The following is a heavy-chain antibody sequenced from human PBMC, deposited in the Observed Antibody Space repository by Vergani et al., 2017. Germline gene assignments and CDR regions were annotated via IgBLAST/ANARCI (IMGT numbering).Heavy chain of an antibody. CDR2: ISAYNGNT. D-gene: IGHD1-7*01. J-gene: IGHJ6*02. CDR1: GYTFTTYG. V-gene: IGHV1-18*04. CDR3: ARAEGFNWNWNYYGLDV. Sequence: QVQLVQSGAEVKKPGASVKVSCKASGYTFTTYGIGWVRQAPGQGLEWMGWISAYNGNTNYPQKLQGRVTMTTDTATSTTYMELRSLRSDDTAVYYCARAEGFNWNWNYYGLDVWGQGTTVTVSS.